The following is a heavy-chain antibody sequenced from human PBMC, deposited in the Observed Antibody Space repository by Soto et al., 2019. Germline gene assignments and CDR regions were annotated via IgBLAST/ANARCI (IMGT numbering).Heavy chain of an antibody. V-gene: IGHV3-48*01. CDR3: ARHPDRIAEIGWFDP. J-gene: IGHJ5*02. CDR2: ISSSSSTI. CDR1: GFTFSSYS. D-gene: IGHD6-13*01. Sequence: EVQLVESGGGLVQPGGSLRLSCAASGFTFSSYSMNWVRQAPGKGLEWVSYISSSSSTIYYADSVKGRFTISRDNAKNSLYRQMNSLGAEDTAVYYCARHPDRIAEIGWFDPWGQGTLVTVSS.